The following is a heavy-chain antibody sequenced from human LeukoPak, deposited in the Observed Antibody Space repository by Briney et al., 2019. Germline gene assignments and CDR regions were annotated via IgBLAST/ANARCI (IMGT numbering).Heavy chain of an antibody. Sequence: GGSLRLSCAASGFTFSAFGMNRVRQAPGKGLEWVSTITKSGDITYYVDSVKGRFIISRDNSKNTLYLQMNSLRAEDTAKYYCTKDYCGKFCSAVWGQGTTVTVSS. CDR1: GFTFSAFG. V-gene: IGHV3-23*01. CDR3: TKDYCGKFCSAV. D-gene: IGHD3-9*01. CDR2: ITKSGDIT. J-gene: IGHJ6*02.